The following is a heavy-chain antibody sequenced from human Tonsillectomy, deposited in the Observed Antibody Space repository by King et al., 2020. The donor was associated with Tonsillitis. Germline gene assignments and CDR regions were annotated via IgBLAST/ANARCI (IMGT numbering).Heavy chain of an antibody. J-gene: IGHJ4*02. V-gene: IGHV4-30-2*01. CDR2: XYXSGTT. CDR3: AREVGGFIDY. Sequence: LQLQESGSGLVKPSQTLSLTCAVSGGSINSGGYSWSWIRQPPGKGLEWXXYXYXSGTTYYNPSLXSRVTISIDRSKSQFSLSLSSVTAADTAVYYCAREVGGFIDYWGQGILVTVSS. D-gene: IGHD2-15*01. CDR1: GGSINSGGYS.